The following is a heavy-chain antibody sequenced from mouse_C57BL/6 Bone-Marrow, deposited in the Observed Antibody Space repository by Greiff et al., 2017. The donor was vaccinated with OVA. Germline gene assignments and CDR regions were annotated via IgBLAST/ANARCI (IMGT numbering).Heavy chain of an antibody. CDR3: ARDADSSGYVGWFAY. CDR1: GFTFSDFY. Sequence: EVKLMESGGGLVQSGRSLRLSCATSGFTFSDFYMEWVRQAPGQGLEWIAASRHKANDYTTEYSASVKGRFIVSRDTSQSILYLQMNALRAEDTAVYYCARDADSSGYVGWFAYWGQGTLVTVSA. D-gene: IGHD3-2*02. J-gene: IGHJ3*01. CDR2: SRHKANDYTT. V-gene: IGHV7-1*01.